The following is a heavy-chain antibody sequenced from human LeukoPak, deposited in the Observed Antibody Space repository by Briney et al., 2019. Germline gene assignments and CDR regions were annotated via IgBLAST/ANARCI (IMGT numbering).Heavy chain of an antibody. Sequence: GGSLRLSCAASGFTFSSYAMSWVRQAPGKGLEWVSAISGSGGSTCYADSVKGRFTISRDNSKNTLYLQMNSLRAEDTAVYYCAKDGRGDIVVVPAAKWIYYYYGMDVWGQGTTVTVSS. CDR3: AKDGRGDIVVVPAAKWIYYYYGMDV. CDR1: GFTFSSYA. CDR2: ISGSGGST. V-gene: IGHV3-23*01. D-gene: IGHD2-2*01. J-gene: IGHJ6*02.